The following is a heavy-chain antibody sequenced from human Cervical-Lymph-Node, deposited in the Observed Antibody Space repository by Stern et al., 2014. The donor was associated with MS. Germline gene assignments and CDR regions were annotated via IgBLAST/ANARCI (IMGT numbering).Heavy chain of an antibody. CDR1: GFTFSDYA. CDR2: ISWNSGSK. Sequence: EVQLEESGGGLVQPARSLRLSWGVSGFTFSDYAMNWVRQAPGKGLEWVSVISWNSGSKCDTSPVKGRFPTSRDNTTKYPYLQMNMLRAEDTALYYCAKAGSDTLTGYIYCFDYWGQGTLVTVSS. CDR3: AKAGSDTLTGYIYCFDY. D-gene: IGHD3-9*01. V-gene: IGHV3-9*01. J-gene: IGHJ4*02.